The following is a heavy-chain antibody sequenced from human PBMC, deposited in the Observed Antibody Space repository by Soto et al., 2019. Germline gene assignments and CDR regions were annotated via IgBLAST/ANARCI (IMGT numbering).Heavy chain of an antibody. CDR1: GDSVSSNSAA. CDR2: TYYRSKWFY. D-gene: IGHD3-3*01. J-gene: IGHJ4*02. Sequence: QTLSLTCAISGDSVSSNSAAWNWIRQSPSRGLEFLGRTYYRSKWFYDYAVSVKSRITINPDTSKNQFSLQLNSVTPEDTAMYYCVRSGSGDLDYWGQGNLVTVSS. CDR3: VRSGSGDLDY. V-gene: IGHV6-1*01.